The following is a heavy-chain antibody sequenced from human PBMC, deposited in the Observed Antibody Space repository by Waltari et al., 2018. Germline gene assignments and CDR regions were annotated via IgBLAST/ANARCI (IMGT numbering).Heavy chain of an antibody. CDR2: ISSTGHYI. CDR1: GFTFSSYS. Sequence: EEQLVESGGDLVKPGGSLRLSCAGSGFTFSSYSMKWGRQAPGKGLEWVSSISSTGHYIYYADSVRGRFTISRDNANNSLYLQMNNLRADDTAIYYCARGFWFTTVTTFTWFDPWGQGTLVTVSS. V-gene: IGHV3-21*01. J-gene: IGHJ5*02. D-gene: IGHD4-17*01. CDR3: ARGFWFTTVTTFTWFDP.